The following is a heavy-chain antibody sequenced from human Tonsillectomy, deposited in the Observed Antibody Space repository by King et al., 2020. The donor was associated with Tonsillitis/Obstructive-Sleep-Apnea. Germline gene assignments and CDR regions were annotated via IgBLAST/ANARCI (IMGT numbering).Heavy chain of an antibody. J-gene: IGHJ6*03. CDR3: ARDVEGAIYYYYYYMDV. CDR1: GFTFSDYY. V-gene: IGHV3-11*05. Sequence: VQLVESGGGLVKPGGSLRLSCAASGFTFSDYYMSWIRQAPGKGLEWVAYISSRSSYTNYADSVKGRFTISRDNAKNSLYLQMNSLRAEDTAVYYCARDVEGAIYYYYYYMDVWGKGTTVTVSS. CDR2: ISSRSSYT. D-gene: IGHD1-26*01.